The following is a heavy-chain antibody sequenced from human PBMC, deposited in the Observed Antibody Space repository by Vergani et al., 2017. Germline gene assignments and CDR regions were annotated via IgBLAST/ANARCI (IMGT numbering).Heavy chain of an antibody. Sequence: QVQLQESGPGLVKPSQTLSLTCTVSGGSISSGSYYWSWIRQPAGKGLEWIGRIYTSGSTNYNPSLKSRVTISVDTSKNQFALQLSSVTAADTAVYYCARSSCSSTSCPDAFDIWGQGTMVTVSS. V-gene: IGHV4-61*02. CDR2: IYTSGST. CDR1: GGSISSGSYY. D-gene: IGHD2-2*01. CDR3: ARSSCSSTSCPDAFDI. J-gene: IGHJ3*02.